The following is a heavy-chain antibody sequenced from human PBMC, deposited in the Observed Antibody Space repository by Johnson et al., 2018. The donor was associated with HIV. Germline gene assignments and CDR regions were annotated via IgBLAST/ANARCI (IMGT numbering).Heavy chain of an antibody. Sequence: MLLVESGGGLVKPGGSLRLSCAASGFTFSSYAMHWVRQAPGKGLEWISYMSGGGSAIYYADSVKGRFPLSRDNAKNTLYLQMNSLRPEDTAVYYCVQGVPNPAGAFDIWGRGTMVTVSS. J-gene: IGHJ3*02. D-gene: IGHD6-19*01. CDR1: GFTFSSYA. V-gene: IGHV3-48*03. CDR3: VQGVPNPAGAFDI. CDR2: MSGGGSAI.